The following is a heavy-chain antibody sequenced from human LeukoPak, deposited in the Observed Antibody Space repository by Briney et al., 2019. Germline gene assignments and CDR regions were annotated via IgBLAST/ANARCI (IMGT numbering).Heavy chain of an antibody. V-gene: IGHV3-48*03. Sequence: GGSLRLSCAASGFTFSSYEMNWVRPAPGKGLEWVSYISSSGSTIYYADSVKGRFTISRDNAKNSLYLQMNSLRAEDTAVYYCARGGRYFDWLLGYWGQGTLVTVSS. J-gene: IGHJ4*02. D-gene: IGHD3-9*01. CDR1: GFTFSSYE. CDR3: ARGGRYFDWLLGY. CDR2: ISSSGSTI.